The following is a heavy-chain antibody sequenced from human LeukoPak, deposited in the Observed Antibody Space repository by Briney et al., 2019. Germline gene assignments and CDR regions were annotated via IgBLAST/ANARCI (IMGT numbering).Heavy chain of an antibody. CDR3: ARNIFAYKADAFDI. V-gene: IGHV5-51*01. J-gene: IGHJ3*02. D-gene: IGHD1-14*01. CDR1: GYSFTTYW. Sequence: GESLKISCKGSGYSFTTYWIGWVRQMPGKGLEWMASIYPGDSDTRNSPSFQGQVTISADKSISTAYLQWSSLKASDTAMYYCARNIFAYKADAFDIWGQGTMVTVSS. CDR2: IYPGDSDT.